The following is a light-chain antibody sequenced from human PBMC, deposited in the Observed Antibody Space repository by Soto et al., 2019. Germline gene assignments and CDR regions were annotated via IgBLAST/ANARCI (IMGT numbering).Light chain of an antibody. CDR1: SSNIGSNY. V-gene: IGLV1-47*01. CDR3: AAWDDSLSGVL. Sequence: QSVLTQPASASGTPGQRVTISCSGSSSNIGSNYVFWYQQVPGTAPKLLIYRDSQRPSGVSDRFSGSKSGSSASLAISGLRSEDEADYYCAAWDDSLSGVLFGAGTKLTVL. CDR2: RDS. J-gene: IGLJ2*01.